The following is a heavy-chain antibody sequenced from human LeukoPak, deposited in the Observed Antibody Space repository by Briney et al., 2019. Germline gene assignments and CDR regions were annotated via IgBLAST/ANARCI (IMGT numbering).Heavy chain of an antibody. V-gene: IGHV4-59*08. J-gene: IGHJ4*02. CDR1: GASISNYY. CDR2: VSYSGRT. CDR3: ARHERGADNLDY. Sequence: SETLSLTCTVSGASISNYYWSWIRQPPGKGLECIGYVSYSGRTNHNPSLKSRVTISADTSKNQFSLKLTSVTAADTAVYYCARHERGADNLDYWGQGTLVTVSS. D-gene: IGHD1-1*01.